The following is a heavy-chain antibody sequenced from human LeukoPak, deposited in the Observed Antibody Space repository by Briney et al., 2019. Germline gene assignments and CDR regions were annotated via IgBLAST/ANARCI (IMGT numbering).Heavy chain of an antibody. Sequence: PGRSLRLSWAAPGFIFTNYAMAWIRHAAGKGLDWVSTISSGGTETGHADSVMGRFTISRDNVKNTAYLKMNSLRAEDTAVYYCAKIIKKSYSGGWFGGFDSWGQGTLVTVSS. D-gene: IGHD3-10*01. CDR1: GFIFTNYA. J-gene: IGHJ4*02. V-gene: IGHV3-23*01. CDR2: ISSGGTET. CDR3: AKIIKKSYSGGWFGGFDS.